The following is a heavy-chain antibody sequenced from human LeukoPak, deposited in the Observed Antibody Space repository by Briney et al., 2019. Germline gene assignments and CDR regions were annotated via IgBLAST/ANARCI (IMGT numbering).Heavy chain of an antibody. CDR2: IYTSDNT. CDR3: ARGGKSSGWYEVDY. Sequence: SETLSLTCTVSDGSINNYYWTWIRQPAGKGLEWIGRIYTSDNTIYNPSLRGRVTMSVDTSKSQFSLRLTSVTAADTAVYYCARGGKSSGWYEVDYWGQGTLVTVSS. D-gene: IGHD6-19*01. J-gene: IGHJ4*02. V-gene: IGHV4-4*07. CDR1: DGSINNYY.